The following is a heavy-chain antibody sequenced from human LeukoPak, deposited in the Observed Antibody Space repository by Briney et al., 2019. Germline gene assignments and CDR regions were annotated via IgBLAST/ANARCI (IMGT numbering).Heavy chain of an antibody. Sequence: ASVKVSCKASGYTFTSYGISWVRQAPGQGLEWRGWISAYNGNTNYAQKLQGRVTMTTDTSTSTAYMELRSLRSDDTAVYYCAREGYCSSTSCYRGAFDIWGQGTMVTVSS. D-gene: IGHD2-2*02. CDR1: GYTFTSYG. J-gene: IGHJ3*02. CDR2: ISAYNGNT. V-gene: IGHV1-18*01. CDR3: AREGYCSSTSCYRGAFDI.